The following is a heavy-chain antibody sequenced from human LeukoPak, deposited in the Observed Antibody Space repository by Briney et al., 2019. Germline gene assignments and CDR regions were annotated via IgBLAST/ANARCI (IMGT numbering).Heavy chain of an antibody. CDR2: IKQDGSEK. Sequence: GGSLRLSCAASGFTFSSDWMSWVRQAPGKGLEWGANIKQDGSEKYYVESGKGRFTISRDNATNSLYLHMNSLRAEDTAVYYCARDLKSIPGTPFDYWGQGTLVTVSS. V-gene: IGHV3-7*01. CDR1: GFTFSSDW. J-gene: IGHJ4*02. D-gene: IGHD1-20*01. CDR3: ARDLKSIPGTPFDY.